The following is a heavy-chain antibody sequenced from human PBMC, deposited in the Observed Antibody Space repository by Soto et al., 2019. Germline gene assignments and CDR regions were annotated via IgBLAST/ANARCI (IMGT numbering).Heavy chain of an antibody. J-gene: IGHJ6*03. V-gene: IGHV4-34*01. CDR1: GGSFSGYY. Sequence: PSETLSLTCAVYGGSFSGYYWSWIRQPPGKGLEWIGEINHSGSTNYNPSLKSRVTISVDTSKNQFSLKLSSVTAADTAVYYCARRKRYCSSTSCRRGYYYYMDVWGKGTTVTVSS. D-gene: IGHD2-2*01. CDR2: INHSGST. CDR3: ARRKRYCSSTSCRRGYYYYMDV.